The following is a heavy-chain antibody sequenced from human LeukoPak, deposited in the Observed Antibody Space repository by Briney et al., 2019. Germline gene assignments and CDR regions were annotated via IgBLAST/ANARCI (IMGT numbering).Heavy chain of an antibody. V-gene: IGHV4-30-2*01. CDR1: GGSISSGGYS. CDR3: ARTHPGPHWGTLPINWFDP. D-gene: IGHD3-16*01. CDR2: IYHSGST. J-gene: IGHJ5*02. Sequence: SQTLSLTCAVSGGSISSGGYSWRWIRQPPGKGLEWIGYIYHSGSTYYNPSLKSRVSISIDTPENQFSLRLNSVTAADTAVYYCARTHPGPHWGTLPINWFDPWGRGTLVTVSS.